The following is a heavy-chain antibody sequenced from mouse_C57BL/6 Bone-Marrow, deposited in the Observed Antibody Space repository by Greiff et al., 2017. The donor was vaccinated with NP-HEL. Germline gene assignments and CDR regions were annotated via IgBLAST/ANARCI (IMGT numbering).Heavy chain of an antibody. Sequence: VQLVESGPGLVAPSQSLSITCTVSGFSLTSYAISWVRQPPGKGLEWLGVIWTGGGTHYNSALKSRLSISKVNSKSQVFLKMNSLQTDDTARYYCARNMSTPWYFDVWGTGTTVTVSS. CDR1: GFSLTSYA. CDR3: ARNMSTPWYFDV. CDR2: IWTGGGT. D-gene: IGHD2-4*01. V-gene: IGHV2-9-1*01. J-gene: IGHJ1*03.